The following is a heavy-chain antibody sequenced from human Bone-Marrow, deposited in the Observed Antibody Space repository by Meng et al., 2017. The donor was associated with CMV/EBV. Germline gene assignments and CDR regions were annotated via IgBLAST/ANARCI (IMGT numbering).Heavy chain of an antibody. D-gene: IGHD2-2*01. V-gene: IGHV3-15*01. CDR2: IKSKTDGGTT. J-gene: IGHJ3*02. CDR3: TTDSRYCSSTSCYVAFDI. CDR1: GFTFSNAW. Sequence: GGSLRLSCAASGFTFSNAWMSWVRQAPGKGLEWVGRIKSKTDGGTTDYAAPVKGRFTISRDDSKNTLYLQMNSLKTEDTAVYYCTTDSRYCSSTSCYVAFDIWGQGTMVTVSS.